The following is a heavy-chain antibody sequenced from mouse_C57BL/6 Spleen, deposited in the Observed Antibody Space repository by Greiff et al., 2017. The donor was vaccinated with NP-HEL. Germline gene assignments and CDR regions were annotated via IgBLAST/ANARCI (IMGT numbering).Heavy chain of an antibody. J-gene: IGHJ4*01. D-gene: IGHD1-1*01. CDR2: ISYDGSN. Sequence: VQLKESGPGLVKPSQSLSLTCSVTGYSITSGYYWNWIRQFPGNKLEWMGYISYDGSNNYNPSLKNRISITRDTSKNQFFLKLNSVTTEDTATYYCARGGVATDYAMDYWGQGTSVTVSS. CDR3: ARGGVATDYAMDY. V-gene: IGHV3-6*01. CDR1: GYSITSGYY.